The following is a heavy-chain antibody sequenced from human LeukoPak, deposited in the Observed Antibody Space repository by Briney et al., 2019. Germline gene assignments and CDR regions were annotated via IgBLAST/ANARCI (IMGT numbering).Heavy chain of an antibody. CDR1: GFTFSSYS. J-gene: IGHJ4*02. D-gene: IGHD6-13*01. CDR3: ARNIAEFLDY. Sequence: GGSLRLSCAASGFTFSSYSMNWVRQAPGKGLEWVSSISSSSSYIYYADSVKGRFTISRDNTKNSLYLQMNSLRAEDTAVYYCARNIAEFLDYWGQGTLVTVSS. V-gene: IGHV3-21*01. CDR2: ISSSSSYI.